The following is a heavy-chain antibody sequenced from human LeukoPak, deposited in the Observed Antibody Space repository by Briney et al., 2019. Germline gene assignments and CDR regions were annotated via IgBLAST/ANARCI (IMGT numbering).Heavy chain of an antibody. Sequence: SETLSLTCAVYGGPFSGYYWSWIRQPPGKGLEWIGEINHSGSTNYNPSLKSRVTISVDTSKNQFSLKLSSVTAADTAVYYCARGPSLLWFGELFDWGQGTLVTVSS. V-gene: IGHV4-34*01. CDR2: INHSGST. CDR3: ARGPSLLWFGELFD. CDR1: GGPFSGYY. D-gene: IGHD3-10*01. J-gene: IGHJ4*02.